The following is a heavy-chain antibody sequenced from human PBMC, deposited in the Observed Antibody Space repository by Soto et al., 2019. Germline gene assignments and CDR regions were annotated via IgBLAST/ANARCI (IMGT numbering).Heavy chain of an antibody. J-gene: IGHJ6*03. CDR3: AHRSRLVPRGYMDV. CDR2: IYWDDDK. D-gene: IGHD6-19*01. Sequence: QITLKESGPTLVKPTQTLTLTCTFSGFSLSTSGVGVGWIRQPPGKALEWLALIYWDDDKRYSPSLKSTLTTTKATSKNQVVLTMTNIDPVDTATYYCAHRSRLVPRGYMDVWGKGTTVTVSS. CDR1: GFSLSTSGVG. V-gene: IGHV2-5*02.